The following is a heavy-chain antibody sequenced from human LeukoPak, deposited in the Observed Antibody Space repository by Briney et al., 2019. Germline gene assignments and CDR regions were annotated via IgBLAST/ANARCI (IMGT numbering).Heavy chain of an antibody. V-gene: IGHV3-9*03. J-gene: IGHJ4*02. CDR3: AKAGDGYNYFDY. CDR1: GFTFDDYA. Sequence: GGSLRLSCAASGFTFDDYAMHWVRQAPGKGLEWVSGISWNSGSIGYADSVKGRFTISRDNAKNSLYLQMNSLRAEYMALCYCAKAGDGYNYFDYWGQGTLVTVSS. CDR2: ISWNSGSI. D-gene: IGHD5-24*01.